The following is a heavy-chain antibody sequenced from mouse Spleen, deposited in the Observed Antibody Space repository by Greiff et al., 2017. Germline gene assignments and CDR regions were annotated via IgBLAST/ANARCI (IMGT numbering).Heavy chain of an antibody. CDR2: IDPEDGET. CDR3: ARGLWDY. V-gene: IGHV14-2*01. D-gene: IGHD1-1*02. Sequence: VQLQQSGAELVKPGASVKLSCTASGFNIKDYYMHWVKQRTEQGLEWIGRIDPEDGETKYAQKFQGKATITADTSSNTAYLQLSSLTSEDTAVYYCARGLWDYWGQGTTLTVSS. CDR1: GFNIKDYY. J-gene: IGHJ2*01.